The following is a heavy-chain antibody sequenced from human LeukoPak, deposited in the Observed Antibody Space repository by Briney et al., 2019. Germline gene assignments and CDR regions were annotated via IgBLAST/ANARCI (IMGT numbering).Heavy chain of an antibody. CDR2: IYPGDSDT. V-gene: IGHV5-51*01. Sequence: GESLKISCQGSGHSFTTYWIGWVRQMPGKGLECMGIIYPGDSDTRYSPSFQGQVTISADKSINTAYLQWSSLKASDTAMYYCARLGTYWSNYYFEYWGQGTLVTVSS. J-gene: IGHJ4*02. D-gene: IGHD3-10*01. CDR3: ARLGTYWSNYYFEY. CDR1: GHSFTTYW.